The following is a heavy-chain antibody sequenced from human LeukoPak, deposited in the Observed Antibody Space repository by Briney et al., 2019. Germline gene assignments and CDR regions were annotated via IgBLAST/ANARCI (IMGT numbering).Heavy chain of an antibody. V-gene: IGHV3-48*04. CDR2: ISSSGSTI. CDR3: AGTYYDILTDQPEDNWFDP. J-gene: IGHJ5*02. CDR1: GFTFSSYS. D-gene: IGHD3-9*01. Sequence: TGGSLRLSCAASGFTFSSYSMNWVRQAPGKGLEWVSYISSSGSTIYYADSVKGRFTISRDNAKNSLYLQMNSLRAEDTAVYYCAGTYYDILTDQPEDNWFDPWGQGTLVTVSS.